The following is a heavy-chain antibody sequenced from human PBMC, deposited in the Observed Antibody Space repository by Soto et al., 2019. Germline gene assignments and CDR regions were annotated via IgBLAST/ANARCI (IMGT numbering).Heavy chain of an antibody. Sequence: QVQLVESGGGVVQPGTSLRLSCVGSGFTFRSYVIHWVRQAPGKGLEWVALTSYDGSNNFYGDSVKGRFTNSRHNSRNTVELPMDSLRFEDTALYYCARWGTTGGLDVWGQGTLVSVSS. CDR1: GFTFRSYV. V-gene: IGHV3-33*05. J-gene: IGHJ4*02. CDR2: TSYDGSNN. CDR3: ARWGTTGGLDV. D-gene: IGHD3-16*01.